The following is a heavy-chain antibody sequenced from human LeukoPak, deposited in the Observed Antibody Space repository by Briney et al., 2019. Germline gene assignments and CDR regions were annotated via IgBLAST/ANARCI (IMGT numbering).Heavy chain of an antibody. V-gene: IGHV4-34*01. CDR1: GGSFSGYY. CDR2: INHSGGT. Sequence: SETLSLTCAVYGGSFSGYYWSWICQPPGKGLEWIGEINHSGGTNYNPSLKSRVTISVDTSKNQFSLKLSSVTAADTAVYYCARGRSGYSYGWGTEGHYMDVWGKGTTVTVSS. CDR3: ARGRSGYSYGWGTEGHYMDV. D-gene: IGHD5-18*01. J-gene: IGHJ6*03.